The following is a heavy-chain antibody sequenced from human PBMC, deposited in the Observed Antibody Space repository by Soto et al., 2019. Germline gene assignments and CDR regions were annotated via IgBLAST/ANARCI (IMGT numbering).Heavy chain of an antibody. J-gene: IGHJ4*02. CDR2: IWHDGGNK. V-gene: IGHV3-33*01. CDR1: GFTFSSYG. CDR3: ARDGEVNTRFGKDY. Sequence: ESGGGVVQPGRSLRLSCAASGFTFSSYGMHWVRQAPGKGLEWVAFIWHDGGNKFYAESVKGRFTISRDNSKNTLYLQMTSLSAEDTAMYYCARDGEVNTRFGKDYWGQGTLVTVSS. D-gene: IGHD3-16*01.